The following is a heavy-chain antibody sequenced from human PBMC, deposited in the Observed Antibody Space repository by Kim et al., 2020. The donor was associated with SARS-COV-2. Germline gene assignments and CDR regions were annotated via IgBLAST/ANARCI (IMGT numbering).Heavy chain of an antibody. Sequence: GGSLRLSCAASGFTFSSYGMHWVRQAPGKGLEWVAVISYDGSNKYYADSVKGRFTISRDNSKNTLYLQMNSLRAEDTAVYYCARSLAYCGGDCSVWGQGTLVTVSS. CDR3: ARSLAYCGGDCSV. CDR1: GFTFSSYG. V-gene: IGHV3-30*03. D-gene: IGHD2-21*02. J-gene: IGHJ4*02. CDR2: ISYDGSNK.